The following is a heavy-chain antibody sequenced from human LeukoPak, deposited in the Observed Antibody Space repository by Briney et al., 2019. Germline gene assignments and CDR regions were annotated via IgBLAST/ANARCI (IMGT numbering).Heavy chain of an antibody. J-gene: IGHJ4*02. D-gene: IGHD6-13*01. CDR3: TRHTYSSFDY. CDR1: GFTFSNAW. Sequence: PGGSLRLSCAASGFTFSNAWMSWVRQAPGKGLEWVGRIRSKANSYATAYAASVKGRFTISRDDSKNTAYLQMNSLKTEDTAVYYCTRHTYSSFDYWGQGTLVTVSS. CDR2: IRSKANSYAT. V-gene: IGHV3-73*01.